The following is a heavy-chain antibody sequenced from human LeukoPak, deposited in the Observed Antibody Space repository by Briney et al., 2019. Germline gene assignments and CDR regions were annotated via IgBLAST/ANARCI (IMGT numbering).Heavy chain of an antibody. CDR2: IYYSGST. J-gene: IGHJ4*02. D-gene: IGHD3-22*01. CDR1: GGSISSYY. V-gene: IGHV4-59*08. CDR3: ARRSGYSSSEDY. Sequence: PSETLSLTCTVSGGSISSYYWSWIRQPPGKGLEWIGYIYYSGSTNYNPSLKSRVIISVDTSKNQFSLKLSPVTAADTAVYYCARRSGYSSSEDYWGQGTLVTVSS.